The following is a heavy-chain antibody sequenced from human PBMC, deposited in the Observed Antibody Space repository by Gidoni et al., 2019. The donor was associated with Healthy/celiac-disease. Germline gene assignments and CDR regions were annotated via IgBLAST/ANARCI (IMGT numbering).Heavy chain of an antibody. V-gene: IGHV3-21*06. CDR2: ISSSSSYI. J-gene: IGHJ6*02. CDR3: ARDSGSGGSCYPIGECYYGMDV. D-gene: IGHD2-15*01. Sequence: EVQLVESGGGLVKPGGSLRLPCAASGFTFSSYSLTWVRQAPGKGLEWVSSISSSSSYIYYADSAKGRFTISRDNAKNSLYLQMNSLRAEDTAVYYCARDSGSGGSCYPIGECYYGMDVWGQGTTVTVSS. CDR1: GFTFSSYS.